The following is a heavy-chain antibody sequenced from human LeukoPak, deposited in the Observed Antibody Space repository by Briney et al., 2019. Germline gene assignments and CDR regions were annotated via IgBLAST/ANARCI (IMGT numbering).Heavy chain of an antibody. V-gene: IGHV3-23*01. D-gene: IGHD3-9*01. CDR3: AKGVRDYDILTGFTLAGYFDL. J-gene: IGHJ2*01. Sequence: GGSLRLSCAASGFTFSSYPMSWVRQAPGKGLEWVSGISGNGADTYYAESVKGRFTISRDFSKNTLSLQMSSLRADDTAVYYWAKGVRDYDILTGFTLAGYFDLWGRGTLVTDSS. CDR1: GFTFSSYP. CDR2: ISGNGADT.